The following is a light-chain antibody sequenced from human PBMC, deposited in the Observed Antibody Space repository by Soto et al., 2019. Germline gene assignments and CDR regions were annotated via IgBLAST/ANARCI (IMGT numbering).Light chain of an antibody. CDR1: SSDVGGYNY. CDR3: SSYTNRGTLDI. J-gene: IGLJ1*01. Sequence: QSALTQPASASGSPGQSITISCTGTSSDVGGYNYVSWYQQHPGKAPKLMIYDVSDRPSGVSNRFSGSKSGNTASLTISGLQAEDEADYYCSSYTNRGTLDIFGTGTKLTVL. CDR2: DVS. V-gene: IGLV2-14*01.